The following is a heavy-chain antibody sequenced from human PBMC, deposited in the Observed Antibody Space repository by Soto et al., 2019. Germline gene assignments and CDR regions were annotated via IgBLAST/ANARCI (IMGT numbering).Heavy chain of an antibody. V-gene: IGHV1-69*06. J-gene: IGHJ6*03. CDR1: GGTFGSDA. Sequence: AAVKVSCKASGGTFGSDAITWVRQDPGQGLEGAGRIVPIFGTTNYAQNLQGRVTISADKSTLTSYMELHSLTSDDTALYYCARDRTVSGGYEAALDLWGKGAQVTVSS. CDR3: ARDRTVSGGYEAALDL. D-gene: IGHD5-12*01. CDR2: IVPIFGTT.